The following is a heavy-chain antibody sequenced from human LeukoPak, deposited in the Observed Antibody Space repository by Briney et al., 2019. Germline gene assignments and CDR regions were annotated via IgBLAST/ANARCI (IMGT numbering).Heavy chain of an antibody. CDR2: IYPGDSDT. Sequence: GESLKISCKGSGYTFTSYWIAWVRQMPGKGLEWMGIIYPGDSDTGYSPSFQGQVTISADKSISTAYLQWSSLKASDTAMYYCARFLRDCSSTSCYHYYYYMDVWGKGTTVTISS. D-gene: IGHD2-2*01. J-gene: IGHJ6*03. CDR3: ARFLRDCSSTSCYHYYYYMDV. CDR1: GYTFTSYW. V-gene: IGHV5-51*01.